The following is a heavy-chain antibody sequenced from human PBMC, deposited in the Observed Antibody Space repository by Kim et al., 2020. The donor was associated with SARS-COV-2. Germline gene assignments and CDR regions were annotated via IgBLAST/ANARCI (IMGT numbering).Heavy chain of an antibody. Sequence: ASVKVSCKASGYTFTSYYMHWVRQAPGQGLEWMGIINPSGGSTSYAQKFQGRVTMTRDTSTSTVYMELSSLRSEDTAVYYCAIEYSSADPPLWGQGTLVTVSS. CDR2: INPSGGST. CDR1: GYTFTSYY. D-gene: IGHD6-6*01. CDR3: AIEYSSADPPL. J-gene: IGHJ4*02. V-gene: IGHV1-46*01.